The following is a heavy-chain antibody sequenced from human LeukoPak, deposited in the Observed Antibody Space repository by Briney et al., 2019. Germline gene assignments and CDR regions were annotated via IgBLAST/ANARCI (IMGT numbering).Heavy chain of an antibody. D-gene: IGHD3-10*01. CDR3: ARDVSGYYGSGSYHDY. Sequence: PGGSLRLSCAASGFTFSGYYMSWIRQAPGKGLEWVSYISSSSSSYTNYADSVKGRFTISRDNAKNSLYLQMNSLRAEDTAVYYCARDVSGYYGSGSYHDYWGQGTLVTVSS. CDR1: GFTFSGYY. J-gene: IGHJ4*02. V-gene: IGHV3-11*06. CDR2: ISSSSSSYT.